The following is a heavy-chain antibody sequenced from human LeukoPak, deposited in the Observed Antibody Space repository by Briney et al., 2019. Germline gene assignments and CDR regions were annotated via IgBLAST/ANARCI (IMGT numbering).Heavy chain of an antibody. J-gene: IGHJ4*02. CDR2: ISGSGGST. Sequence: PWGSLRLSCAASGFTFSSYAMSGVRQAPGKGLEWVSTISGSGGSTYYADSVKGRFTISRDDSKNTLYLQMNTLRADDTAVYYCAKDLGSSDWYYFDYWGQGTLVTVSS. D-gene: IGHD6-13*01. CDR1: GFTFSSYA. V-gene: IGHV3-23*01. CDR3: AKDLGSSDWYYFDY.